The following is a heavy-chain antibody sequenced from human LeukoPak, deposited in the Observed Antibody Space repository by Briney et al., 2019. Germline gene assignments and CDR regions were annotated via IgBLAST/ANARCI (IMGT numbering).Heavy chain of an antibody. V-gene: IGHV1-18*01. CDR1: GYTFTSYG. D-gene: IGHD6-13*01. Sequence: ASVTVSCKASGYTFTSYGISWVRQAPGQGLEWMGWISAYNGNTNYAMKLQGRVTMTTDTSTSTAYMELRSMRSADTAVYYCARKIGYSSSWYGNGFDPWGEGALVTVSS. J-gene: IGHJ5*02. CDR3: ARKIGYSSSWYGNGFDP. CDR2: ISAYNGNT.